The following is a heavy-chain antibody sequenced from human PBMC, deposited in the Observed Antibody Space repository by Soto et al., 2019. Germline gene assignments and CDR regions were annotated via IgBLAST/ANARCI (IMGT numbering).Heavy chain of an antibody. CDR1: GGSFSGYY. J-gene: IGHJ6*03. CDR2: INHSGST. D-gene: IGHD5-18*01. V-gene: IGHV4-34*01. Sequence: SETLSLTCAVYGGSFSGYYWSWIRQPPGKGLEWIGEINHSGSTNYNPSLKSRVTISVDTSKNQFSLKLSSVTAADTAVYYCARGKQLWSYYYYYMDVWGKGTTVTVSS. CDR3: ARGKQLWSYYYYYMDV.